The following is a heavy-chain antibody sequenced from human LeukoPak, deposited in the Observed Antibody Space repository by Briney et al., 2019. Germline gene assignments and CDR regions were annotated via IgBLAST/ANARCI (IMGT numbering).Heavy chain of an antibody. CDR1: GFTVSSSY. D-gene: IGHD1-1*01. CDR2: IYRGGST. V-gene: IGHV3-66*01. J-gene: IGHJ3*02. Sequence: GGSLRLSCAASGFTVSSSYMSWVRQAPGKGLEWVSDIYRGGSTNYADSVKGRFTISRDNAKNSLYLQMISLRAEDTAMYYCARGGAGATKDDTFDIWGQGTMVTVSS. CDR3: ARGGAGATKDDTFDI.